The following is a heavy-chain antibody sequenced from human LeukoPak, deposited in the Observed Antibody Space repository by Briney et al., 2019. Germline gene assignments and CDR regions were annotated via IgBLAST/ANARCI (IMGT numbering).Heavy chain of an antibody. CDR3: ARVRYSPDY. V-gene: IGHV3-48*01. Sequence: GGSLRLSCAASGFTFSSYSMNWVRQAPGKGLEWVSYISSSSSTIYYADSVKGRFTISRDNAKNSLYLQMNSLRAENTAVYYCARVRYSPDYWGQGTLVTVSS. CDR1: GFTFSSYS. D-gene: IGHD6-13*01. J-gene: IGHJ4*02. CDR2: ISSSSSTI.